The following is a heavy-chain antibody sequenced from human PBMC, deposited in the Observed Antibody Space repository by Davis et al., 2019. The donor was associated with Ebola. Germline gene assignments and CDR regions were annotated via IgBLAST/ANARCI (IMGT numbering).Heavy chain of an antibody. CDR1: GGSFSGYY. V-gene: IGHV4-34*01. D-gene: IGHD1-1*01. CDR2: INHSGST. CDR3: ARVRGNYYSYMDV. J-gene: IGHJ6*03. Sequence: SETLSLTCAVYGGSFSGYYWSWIRQPPGKGLEWIGEINHSGSTNYNPSLKSRVTISVDTSKNQFSLKLSSVTAADTAVYYCARVRGNYYSYMDVWGKGTTVTVSS.